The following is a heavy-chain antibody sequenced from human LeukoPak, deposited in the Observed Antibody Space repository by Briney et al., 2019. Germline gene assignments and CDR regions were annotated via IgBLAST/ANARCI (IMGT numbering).Heavy chain of an antibody. CDR1: ADSFSSHY. Sequence: PSETLSLTCAVSADSFSSHYWTWIRQAPGKGLEWIGYISYTGSTNYNPSLKSRVTISIDTSKNQFSLKLSSVTAADTAVYYCARDLVTVTKGFDIWGQGTMVSVSS. D-gene: IGHD4-17*01. J-gene: IGHJ3*02. CDR3: ARDLVTVTKGFDI. CDR2: ISYTGST. V-gene: IGHV4-59*11.